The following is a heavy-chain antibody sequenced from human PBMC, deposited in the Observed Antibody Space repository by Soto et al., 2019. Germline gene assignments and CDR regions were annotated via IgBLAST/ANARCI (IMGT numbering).Heavy chain of an antibody. CDR1: GGSISSGGYY. J-gene: IGHJ5*02. CDR2: IYYSGST. D-gene: IGHD6-6*01. V-gene: IGHV4-31*03. CDR3: ARDNLRRYSSSSGPNWFDP. Sequence: SETLSLTCTVSGGSISSGGYYWSWIRQHPGKGLEWIGYIYYSGSTYYNPSLKSRVTTSVDTSKNQFSLKLSSVTAADTAVYYCARDNLRRYSSSSGPNWFDPWGQGTLVTVSS.